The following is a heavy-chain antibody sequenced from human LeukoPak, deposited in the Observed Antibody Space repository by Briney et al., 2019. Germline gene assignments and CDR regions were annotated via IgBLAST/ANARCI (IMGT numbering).Heavy chain of an antibody. D-gene: IGHD6-13*01. CDR3: ARARPRYSSSWYGRGNWFDP. J-gene: IGHJ5*02. CDR2: INHSGST. CDR1: GGSFSGYY. Sequence: PSETLSLTCAVYGGSFSGYYWSWIRQPPGKGLEWIGEINHSGSTNYNPFLKSRVTISVDTSKNQFSLKLSSVTAADTAVYYCARARPRYSSSWYGRGNWFDPWGQGTLVTVSS. V-gene: IGHV4-34*01.